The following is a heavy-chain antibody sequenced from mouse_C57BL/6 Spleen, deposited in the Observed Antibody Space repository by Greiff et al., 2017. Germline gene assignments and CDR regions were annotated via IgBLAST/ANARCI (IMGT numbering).Heavy chain of an antibody. J-gene: IGHJ3*01. CDR3: ASQGVGDGYYVLCAY. D-gene: IGHD2-3*01. Sequence: EVQLQQSGPELVKPGASVKISCKASGYSFTDYNMNWVKQSNGKSLEWIGVINPNYGTTSYNQKFKGKATLTVDQSSSTAYMQLNSLTSEDSAVYYCASQGVGDGYYVLCAYWGQGTLVTVSA. CDR2: INPNYGTT. CDR1: GYSFTDYN. V-gene: IGHV1-39*01.